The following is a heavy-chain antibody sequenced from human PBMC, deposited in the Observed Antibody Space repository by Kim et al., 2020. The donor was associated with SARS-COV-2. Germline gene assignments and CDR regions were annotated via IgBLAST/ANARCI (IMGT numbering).Heavy chain of an antibody. CDR1: GFTFSSYA. V-gene: IGHV3-23*01. D-gene: IGHD6-19*01. CDR3: AKDGIPSLPGIAVAGFMDV. J-gene: IGHJ6*02. Sequence: GGSLRLSCAASGFTFSSYAMSWVRQAPGKGLEWVSAISGSGGSTYYADSVKGRFTISRDNSKNTLYLQMNSLRAEDTAVYYCAKDGIPSLPGIAVAGFMDVWGQGTTVTVSS. CDR2: ISGSGGST.